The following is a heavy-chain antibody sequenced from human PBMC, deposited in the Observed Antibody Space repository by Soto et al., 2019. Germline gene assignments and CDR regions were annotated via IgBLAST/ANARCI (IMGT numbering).Heavy chain of an antibody. D-gene: IGHD1-1*01. CDR2: ISSSSSYI. J-gene: IGHJ6*02. V-gene: IGHV3-21*01. CDR1: GFTFSSYS. CDR3: ARLKRDSRRNWHYFYYYGMDV. Sequence: GGSLRLSCAASGFTFSSYSMNWVRQAPGKGLEWVSSISSSSSYIYYADSVKGRFTISRDNAKNSLYLQMNSLRAEDTAVYYCARLKRDSRRNWHYFYYYGMDVWGQGTTVTVSS.